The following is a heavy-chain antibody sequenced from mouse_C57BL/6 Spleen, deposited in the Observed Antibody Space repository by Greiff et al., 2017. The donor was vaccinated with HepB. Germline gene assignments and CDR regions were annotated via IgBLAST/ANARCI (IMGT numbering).Heavy chain of an antibody. D-gene: IGHD2-3*01. CDR1: GYTFTSYT. J-gene: IGHJ4*01. CDR2: INHRSGDI. Sequence: VQLQQSGAELARPGASVKMSCKASGYTFTSYTMHWVKQRPGQGLEWIGYINHRSGDIKYNQKFKDKATLTADKSSSAAYMQLSSLTSEDSAVYDCARVYDGYYWDAMDYWGQGTSVTVSS. CDR3: ARVYDGYYWDAMDY. V-gene: IGHV1-4*01.